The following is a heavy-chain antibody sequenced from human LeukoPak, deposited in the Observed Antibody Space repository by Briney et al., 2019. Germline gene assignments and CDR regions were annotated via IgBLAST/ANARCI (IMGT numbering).Heavy chain of an antibody. CDR1: GGSISSYY. Sequence: SGTLSLTCTVSGGSISSYYWSWIRQPPGKGLEWIGYIYYSGSTNYNPSLKSRVTISVDTSKNQFSLKLSSVTAADTAVYYCAKTRGSGWTYPFDNWGQGTLVTVSS. CDR2: IYYSGST. CDR3: AKTRGSGWTYPFDN. V-gene: IGHV4-59*08. J-gene: IGHJ4*02. D-gene: IGHD6-19*01.